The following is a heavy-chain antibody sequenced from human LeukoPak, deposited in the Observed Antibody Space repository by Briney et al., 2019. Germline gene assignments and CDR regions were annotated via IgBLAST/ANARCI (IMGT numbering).Heavy chain of an antibody. J-gene: IGHJ6*02. CDR2: INHSGST. D-gene: IGHD6-13*01. Sequence: SETLSLTCAVYGGSFSGYYWSWIRQPPGKGLEWIGEINHSGSTNYNPSLKSRVTISVDTSKNQFSLKLSSVTAADTAVYYCARGQQQLALTVYYYGMDAWGQGTTVTVSS. CDR3: ARGQQQLALTVYYYGMDA. CDR1: GGSFSGYY. V-gene: IGHV4-34*01.